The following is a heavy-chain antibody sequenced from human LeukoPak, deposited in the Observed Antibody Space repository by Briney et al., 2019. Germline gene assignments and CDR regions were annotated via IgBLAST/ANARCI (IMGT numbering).Heavy chain of an antibody. CDR2: ISYSGRT. CDR1: GGSISSKSYF. V-gene: IGHV4-39*01. D-gene: IGHD3-9*01. CDR3: ARHVDSLGSGFPFDY. Sequence: KPSETLSLTCTVSGGSISSKSYFWGWIRQPPGKGLEWIGTISYSGRTYYNPPLQSRVTISEDSSKNQFSLRLTSVTAADTALYYCARHVDSLGSGFPFDYWGQGTLVTVSS. J-gene: IGHJ4*02.